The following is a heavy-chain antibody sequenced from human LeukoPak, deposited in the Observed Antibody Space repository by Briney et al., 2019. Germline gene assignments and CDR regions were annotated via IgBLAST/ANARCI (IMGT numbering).Heavy chain of an antibody. D-gene: IGHD6-13*01. J-gene: IGHJ4*02. CDR2: INPNSGGT. V-gene: IGHV1-2*02. CDR1: SYTFTSYG. CDR3: AREQDIAAAGPFDY. Sequence: ASVKVSCKASSYTFTSYGISWVRQAPGQGLEWMGWINPNSGGTNYAQKFQGRVTMTRDTSISTAYMELSRLRSDDTAVYYCAREQDIAAAGPFDYWGQGTLVTVSS.